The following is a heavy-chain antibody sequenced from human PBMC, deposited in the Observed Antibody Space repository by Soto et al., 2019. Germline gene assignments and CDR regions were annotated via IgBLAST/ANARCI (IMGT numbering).Heavy chain of an antibody. V-gene: IGHV4-34*01. CDR3: ARERPMYGSGSVQLMYYFDY. Sequence: SETLSLTCAVYGGSFSGYYWSWIRQPPGKGLEWIGEINHSGSTNYNPSLKSRVTISVDTSKNQFSLKLSSVTAADTAVYYCARERPMYGSGSVQLMYYFDYWGQGNLVTVSS. D-gene: IGHD3-10*01. J-gene: IGHJ4*02. CDR2: INHSGST. CDR1: GGSFSGYY.